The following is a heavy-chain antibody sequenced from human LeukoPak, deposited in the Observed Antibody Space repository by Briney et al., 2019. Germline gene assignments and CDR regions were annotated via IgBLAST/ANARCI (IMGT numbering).Heavy chain of an antibody. D-gene: IGHD3-22*01. J-gene: IGHJ4*02. V-gene: IGHV3-30*18. Sequence: PGGSLRLSCAASGFTLSSYGMHWVRQAPGKGLEWVAVISYDGSNKNYADSVKGRFTISRDISKNTLYLQMNSLRAENTAVYYCAKRLGYYDSSEGYFDYWGQGTLVTVSS. CDR1: GFTLSSYG. CDR3: AKRLGYYDSSEGYFDY. CDR2: ISYDGSNK.